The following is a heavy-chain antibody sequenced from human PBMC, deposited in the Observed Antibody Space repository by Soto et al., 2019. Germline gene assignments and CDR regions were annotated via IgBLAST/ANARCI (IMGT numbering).Heavy chain of an antibody. Sequence: PSETLSLTCTVSGGSISSGGYYWSWIRQHPGKGLEWIGYIYYSGSTYYNPSLKSRVTISVDTYKNQFSLKLSSVTAADTAVYYCARDWGYSYGYPAIYYYYGMDVWGQGTTVTVSS. J-gene: IGHJ6*02. D-gene: IGHD5-18*01. CDR2: IYYSGST. V-gene: IGHV4-31*02. CDR3: ARDWGYSYGYPAIYYYYGMDV. CDR1: GGSISSGGYY.